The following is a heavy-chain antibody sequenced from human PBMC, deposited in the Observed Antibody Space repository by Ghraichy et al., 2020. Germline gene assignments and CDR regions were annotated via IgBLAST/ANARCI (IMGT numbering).Heavy chain of an antibody. CDR2: INSGGRT. CDR1: GFTVSSNY. CDR3: ARDSPLFCGVDCFSRALDT. V-gene: IGHV3-66*01. Sequence: GGSLRLSCAASGFTVSSNYVNWVRQAPGTGLEWVSAINSGGRTFYADSVRGRFTVSRDNSKNTVYLQMNSLRADDTAVYYCARDSPLFCGVDCFSRALDTWGQGTLVIASS. J-gene: IGHJ5*02. D-gene: IGHD2-21*01.